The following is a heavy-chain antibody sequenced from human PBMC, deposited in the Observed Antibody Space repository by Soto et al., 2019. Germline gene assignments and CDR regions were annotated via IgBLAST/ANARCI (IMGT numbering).Heavy chain of an antibody. CDR3: VRDGTKTLRDWFDP. Sequence: SETLSLTCTVSCASISGFYWSWIRRSAGKGLEWIGRIYATGTTDYNPSLKSRVMMSVDTSKKQFSLKLRSVTAADTAVYYCVRDGTKTLRDWFDPWGQGISVTVPQ. D-gene: IGHD1-1*01. V-gene: IGHV4-4*07. CDR1: CASISGFY. J-gene: IGHJ5*02. CDR2: IYATGTT.